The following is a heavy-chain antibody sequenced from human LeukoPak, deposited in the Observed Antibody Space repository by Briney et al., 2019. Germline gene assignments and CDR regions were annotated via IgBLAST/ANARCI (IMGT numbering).Heavy chain of an antibody. V-gene: IGHV1-18*01. Sequence: ASVKVSCKASGYTFTSYGISWVRQAPGQGLEWMGWTSAYNGNTNYAQKLQGRVTMTTDTSTSTAYMELRSLRSDDTAVYYCARDEGLGELSLFLFDYWGQGTLVTVSS. D-gene: IGHD3-16*02. CDR1: GYTFTSYG. CDR3: ARDEGLGELSLFLFDY. J-gene: IGHJ4*02. CDR2: TSAYNGNT.